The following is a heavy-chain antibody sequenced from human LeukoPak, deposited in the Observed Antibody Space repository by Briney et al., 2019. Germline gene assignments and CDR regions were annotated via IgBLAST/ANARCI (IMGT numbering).Heavy chain of an antibody. CDR3: ARDFSVDYYGSGSYHYFDY. J-gene: IGHJ4*02. D-gene: IGHD3-10*01. CDR2: IRPYNGNT. Sequence: ASVKVSCKASGYTFTSYGISWVRKAPGQGLEWMGWIRPYNGNTNYAQKLQGRVTMTTDTSTSTAYMELRSLRSDDTAVYYCARDFSVDYYGSGSYHYFDYWGQGTLVTVSS. CDR1: GYTFTSYG. V-gene: IGHV1-18*01.